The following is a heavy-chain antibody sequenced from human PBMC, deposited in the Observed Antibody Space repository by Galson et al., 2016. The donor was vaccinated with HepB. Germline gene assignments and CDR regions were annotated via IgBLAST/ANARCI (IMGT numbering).Heavy chain of an antibody. Sequence: SLRLSCAASGFILDDYAMHWVRQAPGKGLEWVSGISWNSGSIGYADSVKGRFTISRDNANHSVYLQLNSLRVEDTAVYYCARDRDFPDGHPDPFDCWGQGTVVTVS. CDR3: ARDRDFPDGHPDPFDC. CDR2: ISWNSGSI. J-gene: IGHJ4*02. D-gene: IGHD3-3*01. CDR1: GFILDDYA. V-gene: IGHV3-9*01.